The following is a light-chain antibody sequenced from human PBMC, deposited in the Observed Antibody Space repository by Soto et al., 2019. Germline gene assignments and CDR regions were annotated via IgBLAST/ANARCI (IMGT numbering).Light chain of an antibody. CDR3: QQYRT. CDR2: ATS. CDR1: QSIGNY. V-gene: IGKV3-11*01. J-gene: IGKJ1*01. Sequence: EVVLTQSPATLSLSPGEGATLSCRASQSIGNYLAWYQQKPGQAPRLLIYATSNRATGIPARFSGSGSGTDFTLTISSLEPEDFAVYYCQQYRTFGQGTKVDIK.